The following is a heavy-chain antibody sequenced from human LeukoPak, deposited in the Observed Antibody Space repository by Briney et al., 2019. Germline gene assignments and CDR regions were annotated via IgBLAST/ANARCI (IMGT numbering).Heavy chain of an antibody. CDR2: INHSGSA. Sequence: SETLSLTCTVSGGSVSDYYWSWIRQPPGKGLEWIGEINHSGSANYNPSLKSRVTISVDTSKNQFSLKLSSVTAADTAVYYCASLRVGYCSGGSCYFKSWGQGTLVTVSS. D-gene: IGHD2-15*01. CDR3: ASLRVGYCSGGSCYFKS. J-gene: IGHJ4*02. V-gene: IGHV4-34*01. CDR1: GGSVSDYY.